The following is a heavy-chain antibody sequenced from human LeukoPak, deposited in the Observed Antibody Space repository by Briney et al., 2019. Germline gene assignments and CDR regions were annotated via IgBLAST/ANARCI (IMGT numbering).Heavy chain of an antibody. Sequence: ASETLSLTCAVHGGSFSGYYWSWIRQPPGKGLEWIGEINHSGSTNYNPSLKSRVTISVDTSKNQFSLKLSSVTAADTAVYYCARDLVGETHFDYWGQGTLVTVSS. V-gene: IGHV4-34*01. CDR1: GGSFSGYY. CDR3: ARDLVGETHFDY. CDR2: INHSGST. J-gene: IGHJ4*02. D-gene: IGHD3-10*01.